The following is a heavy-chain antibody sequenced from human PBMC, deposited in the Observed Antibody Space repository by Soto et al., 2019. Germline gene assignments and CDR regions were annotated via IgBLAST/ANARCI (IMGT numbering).Heavy chain of an antibody. Sequence: SETLSLTCTVSGGSISSYYWSWIRQPPGKGLEWIGYIYYSGSTNYNPSLKSRVTISVDTSKNQFSLKLSSVTAADTAVYYCARTRIVGIAVFFDYWGQGTLVTSPQ. CDR2: IYYSGST. J-gene: IGHJ4*02. CDR1: GGSISSYY. V-gene: IGHV4-59*01. CDR3: ARTRIVGIAVFFDY. D-gene: IGHD6-19*01.